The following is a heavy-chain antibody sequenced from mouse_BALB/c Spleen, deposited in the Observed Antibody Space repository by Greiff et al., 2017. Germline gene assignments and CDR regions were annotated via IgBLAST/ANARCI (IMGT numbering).Heavy chain of an antibody. CDR3: ARGSTATGGFAY. Sequence: EVQLVESGGGLVQPGGSRKLSCAASGFTFSSFGMHWVRQAPEKGLEWVAYISSGSSTIYYADTVKGRFTISRDNPKNTLFLQMTSLRSEDTAMYYCARGSTATGGFAYWGQGTTLTVSS. D-gene: IGHD1-2*01. J-gene: IGHJ2*01. CDR1: GFTFSSFG. CDR2: ISSGSSTI. V-gene: IGHV5-17*02.